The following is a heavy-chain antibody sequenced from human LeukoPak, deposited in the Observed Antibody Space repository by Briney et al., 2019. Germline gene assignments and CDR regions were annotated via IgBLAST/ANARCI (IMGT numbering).Heavy chain of an antibody. Sequence: GGSLRLSCAASGFTFRSYDMHWVRQATGKGLEWVSGIGTAGEIYYPGPVKGRFTISRENAKNSLYLQMNSLRAEDTAVYYCTRHRHDYWGQGTLVTVSS. J-gene: IGHJ4*02. CDR2: IGTAGEI. CDR3: TRHRHDY. CDR1: GFTFRSYD. V-gene: IGHV3-13*01.